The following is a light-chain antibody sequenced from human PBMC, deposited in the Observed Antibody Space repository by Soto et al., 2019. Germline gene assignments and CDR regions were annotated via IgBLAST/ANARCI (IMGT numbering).Light chain of an antibody. CDR3: QQYNTYTLYT. CDR1: QSISTW. Sequence: EIQLTQSPSTLSASLGERVTITCRASQSISTWLAWYQQKPGKSPSLLIYDASTLETGVPSRFSGRGSGTEFTLTISSLQPDDFATYYCQQYNTYTLYTFGQGTKLEIK. J-gene: IGKJ2*01. V-gene: IGKV1-5*01. CDR2: DAS.